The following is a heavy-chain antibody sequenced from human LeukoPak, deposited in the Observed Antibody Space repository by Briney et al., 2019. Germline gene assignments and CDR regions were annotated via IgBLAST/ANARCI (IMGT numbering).Heavy chain of an antibody. CDR3: ARVPIWFGELPGAFDI. CDR2: IKQDGSEK. CDR1: GFTFSSYW. Sequence: PGGSLRLSCAASGFTFSSYWMSWVRQAPGKGLEWVANIKQDGSEKYYVDSVKGRFTISRDNAKNSLYLQMNSLRAEDTAVYYCARVPIWFGELPGAFDIWGQGTMVTVSS. V-gene: IGHV3-7*01. J-gene: IGHJ3*02. D-gene: IGHD3-10*01.